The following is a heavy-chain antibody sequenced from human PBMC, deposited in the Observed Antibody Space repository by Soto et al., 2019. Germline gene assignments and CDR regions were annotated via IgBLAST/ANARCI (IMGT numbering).Heavy chain of an antibody. CDR1: GFPFANAW. D-gene: IGHD3-16*01. V-gene: IGHV3-15*01. J-gene: IGHJ4*02. Sequence: GSLRLSCAASGFPFANAWMSWVRQVPGKGLEWVARVLRKADGGTTDYAAPVKDRFIISRDDSRNTLHLQMNNLKTEDTAVYYCTTEDYIWGSDGYRWAYWGQGALVTVSS. CDR2: VLRKADGGTT. CDR3: TTEDYIWGSDGYRWAY.